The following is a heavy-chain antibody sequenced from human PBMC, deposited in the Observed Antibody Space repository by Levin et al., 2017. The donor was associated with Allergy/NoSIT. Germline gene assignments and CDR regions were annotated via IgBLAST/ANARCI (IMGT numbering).Heavy chain of an antibody. J-gene: IGHJ4*02. D-gene: IGHD1-1*01. V-gene: IGHV3-23*01. CDR2: ISGSGDNT. CDR3: AKGNWNDEYIFDY. Sequence: GESLKISCAASGFTFSSYAMSWVRQAPGKGLEWVSGISGSGDNTYYADSVKGRFTISRDNSKNTLHLQMNSLRAEDTALYYCAKGNWNDEYIFDYWGQGTLVTVSS. CDR1: GFTFSSYA.